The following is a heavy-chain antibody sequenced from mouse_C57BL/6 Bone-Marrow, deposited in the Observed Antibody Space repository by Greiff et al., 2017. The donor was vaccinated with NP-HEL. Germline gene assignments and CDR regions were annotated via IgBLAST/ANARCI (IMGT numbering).Heavy chain of an antibody. Sequence: EVQVVESGGDLVKPGGSLKLSCAASGFTFSSYGMSWVRQTPDKRLEWVATISSGGRYTYYPVTVTGRFTLSRDNASITLYLQMSSLKSEDTAMYYWASSYDYGVAWFAYWGRGTVVTVSA. J-gene: IGHJ3*01. D-gene: IGHD2-4*01. CDR3: ASSYDYGVAWFAY. V-gene: IGHV5-6*01. CDR1: GFTFSSYG. CDR2: ISSGGRYT.